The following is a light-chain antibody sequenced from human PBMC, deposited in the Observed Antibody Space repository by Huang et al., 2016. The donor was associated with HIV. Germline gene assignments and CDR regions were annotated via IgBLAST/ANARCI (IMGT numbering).Light chain of an antibody. CDR1: QDISSY. V-gene: IGKV1-9*01. CDR2: AAS. Sequence: IQLTQSPSSLSASVGDRVTITCRASQDISSYLVWYQQKPGKAPKLLIYAASTLESVVPSRFSGSGSGTDFTLTINNLQPEDFATYYCLQLNSYPGTFGPGTNVDV. J-gene: IGKJ3*01. CDR3: LQLNSYPGT.